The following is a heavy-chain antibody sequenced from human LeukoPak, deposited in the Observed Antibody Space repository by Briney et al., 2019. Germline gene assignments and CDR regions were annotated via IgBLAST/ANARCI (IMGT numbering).Heavy chain of an antibody. J-gene: IGHJ6*02. CDR2: ISSSGSTR. V-gene: IGHV3-48*04. CDR1: GFTFSSYN. CDR3: ARDYSGMDV. Sequence: PGGSLRLSCAASGFTFSSYNMNWVRQAPGKGLEWVSYISSSGSTRYHADSVKGRFTISRDNPKNSLYLQMNSLRAEDTAVYYCARDYSGMDVWGQGTTVTVSS.